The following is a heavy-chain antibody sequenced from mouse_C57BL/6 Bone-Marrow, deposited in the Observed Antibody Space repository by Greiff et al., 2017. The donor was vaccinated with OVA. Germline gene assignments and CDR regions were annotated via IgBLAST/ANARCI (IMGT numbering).Heavy chain of an antibody. CDR3: ARRRITTVSYWYFDV. J-gene: IGHJ1*03. V-gene: IGHV14-2*01. CDR1: GFNIKDYY. Sequence: VHVKQSGAELVKPGASVKLSCTASGFNIKDYYMHWVKQRTEQGLEWIGRIDPEDGETKYAPKFQGKATITADTSSNTAYLQLSSLTSEDTAVYYCARRRITTVSYWYFDVWGTGTTVTVSS. D-gene: IGHD1-1*01. CDR2: IDPEDGET.